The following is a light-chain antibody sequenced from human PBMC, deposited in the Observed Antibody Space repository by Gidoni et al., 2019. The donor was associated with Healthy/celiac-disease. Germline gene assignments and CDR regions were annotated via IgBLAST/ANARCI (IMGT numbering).Light chain of an antibody. V-gene: IGKV1-8*01. CDR2: AAS. CDR1: QGISSY. J-gene: IGKJ3*01. CDR3: QQYYSYPQEGFT. Sequence: AILMTQSPSSFPASTGDRVTITCRASQGISSYLAWYQHKPGKARKLLIYAASTLQSGVPSRFSGSGSGTDFTLTISCLQSEDFATYYCQQYYSYPQEGFTFGPETKVDIK.